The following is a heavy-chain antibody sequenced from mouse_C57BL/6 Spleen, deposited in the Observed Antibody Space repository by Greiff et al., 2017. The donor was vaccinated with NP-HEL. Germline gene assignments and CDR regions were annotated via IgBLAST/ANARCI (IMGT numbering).Heavy chain of an antibody. J-gene: IGHJ2*01. D-gene: IGHD4-1*01. Sequence: QVQLQQPGAELVMPGASVKLSCKASGYTFTSYWMHWVKQRPGQGLEWIGEIDPSDSYTNYNQKFKGKSTLTVDKSSSTAYMQRSSLTSEDSAVYYCARWGKLGYYFDYWGQGTTLTVSS. CDR1: GYTFTSYW. CDR2: IDPSDSYT. V-gene: IGHV1-69*01. CDR3: ARWGKLGYYFDY.